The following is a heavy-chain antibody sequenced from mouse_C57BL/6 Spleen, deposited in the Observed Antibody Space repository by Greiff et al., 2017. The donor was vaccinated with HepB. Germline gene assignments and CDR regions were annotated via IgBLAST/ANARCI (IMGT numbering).Heavy chain of an antibody. CDR2: IRLKSDNYAT. J-gene: IGHJ3*01. D-gene: IGHD2-1*01. Sequence: EVMLVESGGGLVQPGGSMKLSCVASGFTFSNYWMNWVRQSPEKGLEWVAQIRLKSDNYATHYAESVKGRFTISRDDSKSSVYLQMNNLRAEDTGIYYCTPYGNPFAYWGQGTLVTVSA. V-gene: IGHV6-3*01. CDR1: GFTFSNYW. CDR3: TPYGNPFAY.